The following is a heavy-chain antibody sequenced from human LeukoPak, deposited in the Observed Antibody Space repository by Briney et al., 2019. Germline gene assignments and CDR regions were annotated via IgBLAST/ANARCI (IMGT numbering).Heavy chain of an antibody. D-gene: IGHD6-19*01. CDR1: GGSISSSSYY. J-gene: IGHJ6*03. CDR2: IYYSGDT. CDR3: ARHQWHYYYYMGV. Sequence: PSETLSLTCTVSGGSISSSSYYWGWIRQPPGKGLEWIGSIYYSGDTYYNPSLKSRRVTISVDTSKNQFSLRLSSVTAAYTAVYYCARHQWHYYYYMGVWGKGSTVTVSS. V-gene: IGHV4-39*01.